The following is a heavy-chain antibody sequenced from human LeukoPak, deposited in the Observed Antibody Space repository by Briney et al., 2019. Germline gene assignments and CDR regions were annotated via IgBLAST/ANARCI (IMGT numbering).Heavy chain of an antibody. CDR1: GFTFSSYS. D-gene: IGHD6-6*01. Sequence: GGSLRLSCAASGFTFSSYSMNWVRQAPGKGLEWVSYISSSSSTIYYADSVKGRFTISRDNAKNSLYLQTNSLRAEDTAVYYCARLEYSSSSTSYYMDVWGKGTTVTVSS. CDR2: ISSSSSTI. J-gene: IGHJ6*03. CDR3: ARLEYSSSSTSYYMDV. V-gene: IGHV3-48*01.